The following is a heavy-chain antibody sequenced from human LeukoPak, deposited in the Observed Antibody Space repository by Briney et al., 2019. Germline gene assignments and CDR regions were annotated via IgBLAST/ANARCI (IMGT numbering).Heavy chain of an antibody. Sequence: SVKVSCKASGGTFSSYAISWVRQAPGQGLEWMGGIIPIFGTANYAQKFQGRVTITTDESTSTAYMELSSLRSEDTAVYYCATRVRTTVTTLNYNYYYMDVWGKGTTVTVSS. CDR1: GGTFSSYA. CDR2: IIPIFGTA. J-gene: IGHJ6*03. CDR3: ATRVRTTVTTLNYNYYYMDV. D-gene: IGHD4-17*01. V-gene: IGHV1-69*05.